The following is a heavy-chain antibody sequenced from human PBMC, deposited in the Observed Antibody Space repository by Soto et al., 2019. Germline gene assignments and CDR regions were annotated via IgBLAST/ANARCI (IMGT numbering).Heavy chain of an antibody. Sequence: ASVKVSFKASGYSFTGYYLHWVRQAPGQGLEWMGWINPKNGVTKYGQKFQGRLTMTRDTSISTAYMELSRLRSDDTAVYYCAGGQTGYCSSTSCYYYYYGMDVWGQGTTVTVSS. V-gene: IGHV1-2*02. CDR3: AGGQTGYCSSTSCYYYYYGMDV. CDR2: INPKNGVT. CDR1: GYSFTGYY. J-gene: IGHJ6*02. D-gene: IGHD2-2*01.